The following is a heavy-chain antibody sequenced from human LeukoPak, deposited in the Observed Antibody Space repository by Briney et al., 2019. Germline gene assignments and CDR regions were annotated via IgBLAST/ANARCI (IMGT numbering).Heavy chain of an antibody. J-gene: IGHJ4*02. CDR3: ARRVGGLIRIFGVVNSYYFDY. D-gene: IGHD3-3*01. CDR2: INHSGST. Sequence: SETLSLTCAVYGGSFSGYYWSWIRQPPGKGLEWIGEINHSGSTNYKPSIKRRVTISVDTSKNQFYLKLSSVTAADTAVYYCARRVGGLIRIFGVVNSYYFDYWGQGTLVTVSS. CDR1: GGSFSGYY. V-gene: IGHV4-34*01.